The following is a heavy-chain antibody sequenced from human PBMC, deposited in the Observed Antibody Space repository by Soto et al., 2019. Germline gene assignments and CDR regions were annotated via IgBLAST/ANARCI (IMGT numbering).Heavy chain of an antibody. D-gene: IGHD3-16*01. CDR2: ISYDGSNK. CDR1: GFTFSSYG. Sequence: VQLVESGGGLVQPGGSLRLSCAASGFTFSSYGMHWVRQAPGKGLEWVAVISYDGSNKYYADSVKGRFTISRDNSKNTLYLQMNSLRAEDTAVYYCTKATWGYWGQGTLVTVSS. V-gene: IGHV3-30*18. J-gene: IGHJ4*02. CDR3: TKATWGY.